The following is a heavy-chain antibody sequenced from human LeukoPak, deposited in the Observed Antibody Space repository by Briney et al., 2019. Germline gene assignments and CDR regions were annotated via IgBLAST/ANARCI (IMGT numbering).Heavy chain of an antibody. Sequence: SETLSLTCTISGGSISTYYWSWIRQPPGKGLEWIGYIYYSGSTNYNPSLKSRVTISVDTSKNQFSLKLSSVTAADTAVYYCARHSSGWYYFDYWGQGTLVTVSS. CDR1: GGSISTYY. CDR2: IYYSGST. D-gene: IGHD6-19*01. V-gene: IGHV4-59*08. J-gene: IGHJ4*02. CDR3: ARHSSGWYYFDY.